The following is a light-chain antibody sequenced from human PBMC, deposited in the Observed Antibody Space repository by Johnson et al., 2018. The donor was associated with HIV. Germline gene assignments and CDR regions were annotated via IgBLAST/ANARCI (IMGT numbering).Light chain of an antibody. CDR2: DNN. CDR1: TSNIGNNY. CDR3: GTWDSSLRSGF. J-gene: IGLJ1*01. Sequence: QSVLTQPPSVSAAPGQKVTISCSGSTSNIGNNYVSWYQQLPGTAPKLLIYDNNKRPSGIPDRFSGSKSGTSATLGITGLQTGDEADYYSGTWDSSLRSGFFGTGTKVTVL. V-gene: IGLV1-51*01.